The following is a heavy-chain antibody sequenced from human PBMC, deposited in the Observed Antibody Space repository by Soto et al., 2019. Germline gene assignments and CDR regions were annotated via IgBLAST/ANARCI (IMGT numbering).Heavy chain of an antibody. D-gene: IGHD6-19*01. Sequence: ASVKVSCKASGGTFSSYAISWVRQAPGQGLEWMGGIIPIFGTANYAQKFQGRVTITADESTSTAYMELSSLRSEDTAVYYCARSGFHSGLAPFDYWGQGTLVTVSS. V-gene: IGHV1-69*13. CDR2: IIPIFGTA. CDR3: ARSGFHSGLAPFDY. J-gene: IGHJ4*02. CDR1: GGTFSSYA.